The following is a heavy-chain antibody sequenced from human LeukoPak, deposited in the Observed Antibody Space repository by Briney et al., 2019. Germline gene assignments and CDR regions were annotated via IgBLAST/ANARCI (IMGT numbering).Heavy chain of an antibody. CDR3: ARAAAPGYSSGWYST. D-gene: IGHD6-19*01. CDR2: IYYTGTT. V-gene: IGHV4-59*08. J-gene: IGHJ4*02. Sequence: PSETLSLTCSVSGGSISIYYWTWIRQIPGKGLEWIGYIYYTGTTNYNPLFESRATISVDTSKNQFSLKLTSVTAADTAVYYCARAAAPGYSSGWYSTWGQGTLVTVSS. CDR1: GGSISIYY.